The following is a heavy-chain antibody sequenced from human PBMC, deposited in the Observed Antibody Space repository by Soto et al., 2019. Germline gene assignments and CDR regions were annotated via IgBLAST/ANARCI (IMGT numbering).Heavy chain of an antibody. CDR2: INPKSGDT. Sequence: QVRLVQSGPEVRRPGASVTVSCKASGYTFTHYFIHWVRRAPGQGLEWMGYINPKSGDTHYSQTCRGRQSNTVKPATDTASVGLSSLKSDDTAVYFCAKVPGHKNSRGDFWGQGTPITVSS. CDR1: GYTFTHYF. V-gene: IGHV1-2*02. CDR3: AKVPGHKNSRGDF. J-gene: IGHJ4*02. D-gene: IGHD3-10*01.